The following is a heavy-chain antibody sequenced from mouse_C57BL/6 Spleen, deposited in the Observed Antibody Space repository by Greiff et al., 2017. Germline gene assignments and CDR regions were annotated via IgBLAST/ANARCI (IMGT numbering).Heavy chain of an antibody. CDR3: ARDYGSSSLYFDY. J-gene: IGHJ2*01. Sequence: VKLVESGPGLVQPSQSLSITCTVSGFSLTSYVVHWVRQSPGKGLEWLGVIWSGGSTDYNAAFISRLSISKDNSKSQVFFKMNSLQADDTAIYYCARDYGSSSLYFDYWGQGTTLTVSS. V-gene: IGHV2-2*01. D-gene: IGHD1-1*01. CDR1: GFSLTSYV. CDR2: IWSGGST.